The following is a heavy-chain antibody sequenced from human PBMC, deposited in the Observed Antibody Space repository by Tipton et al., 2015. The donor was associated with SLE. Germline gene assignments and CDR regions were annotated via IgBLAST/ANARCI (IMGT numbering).Heavy chain of an antibody. Sequence: SLRLSCAVFGGSISRNNWWSWVRQPPGKGLEWVASMNQDGSEEYYVDSVKGRFSISRDNAENSLYLQMNSLRAEDTAVYYCATDASGWYESAFDIWGQGTMVTVSS. D-gene: IGHD6-19*01. CDR3: ATDASGWYESAFDI. V-gene: IGHV3-7*03. J-gene: IGHJ3*02. CDR2: MNQDGSEE. CDR1: GGSISRNNW.